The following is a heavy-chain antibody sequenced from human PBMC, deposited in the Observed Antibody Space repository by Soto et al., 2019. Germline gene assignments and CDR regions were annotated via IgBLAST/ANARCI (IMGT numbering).Heavy chain of an antibody. CDR2: IRSKANSYAT. V-gene: IGHV3-73*01. CDR3: TRPVDGIVVVTATRD. J-gene: IGHJ4*02. D-gene: IGHD2-21*02. CDR1: GFTFSGSA. Sequence: EVQLVESGGGLVQPGGSLKLSCAASGFTFSGSAMHWVRQASGKGLEWVGRIRSKANSYATAYAASVKGRFTISRDDSKNTAYLQMNSLKTEDTAVYYCTRPVDGIVVVTATRDWGQGTLVTVSS.